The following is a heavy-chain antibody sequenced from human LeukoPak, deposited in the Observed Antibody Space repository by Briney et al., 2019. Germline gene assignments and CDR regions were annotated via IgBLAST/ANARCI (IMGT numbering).Heavy chain of an antibody. V-gene: IGHV4-59*01. CDR3: ARSALGFDY. CDR1: GGSISSYY. J-gene: IGHJ4*02. Sequence: SETLSLTCTVSGGSISSYYWSWIRQPPGKGLEWTGYIYYIGSTNYNPSLKSRVTISVDTSKNQFSLKLSSVTAADTAVYYCARSALGFDYWGQGTLVTVSS. D-gene: IGHD7-27*01. CDR2: IYYIGST.